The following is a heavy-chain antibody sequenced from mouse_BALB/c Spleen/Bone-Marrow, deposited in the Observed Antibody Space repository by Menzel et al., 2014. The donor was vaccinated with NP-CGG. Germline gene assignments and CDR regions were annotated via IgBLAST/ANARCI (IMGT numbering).Heavy chain of an antibody. CDR2: INXSTGYT. Sequence: VKVVESGAELAKPGASLKMSCKASGYTFTSYWMHWVKQGPGQGLEWIGXINXSTGYTEYNQKFKDKATLTADKSSSTAYMQLSSLTSEDSAVYYCARSRDGYDSFAYWGQGTLVTVSA. CDR1: GYTFTSYW. CDR3: ARSRDGYDSFAY. V-gene: IGHV1-7*01. J-gene: IGHJ3*01. D-gene: IGHD2-2*01.